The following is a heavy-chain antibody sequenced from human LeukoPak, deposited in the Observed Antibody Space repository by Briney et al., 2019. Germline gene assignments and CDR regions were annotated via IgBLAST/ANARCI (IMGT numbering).Heavy chain of an antibody. CDR1: GFTFSSYS. J-gene: IGHJ4*02. D-gene: IGHD2-2*01. CDR2: ISSSSSYI. Sequence: GGSLRLSCEASGFTFSSYSMNWVRQAPGKGLEGVSSISSSSSYIYYADSVKGRFTISRDNAKNSLYLQMNSLRAEDTAVYYCARDNPDRYCSSTSCYQDYWGQGTLVTVSS. V-gene: IGHV3-21*01. CDR3: ARDNPDRYCSSTSCYQDY.